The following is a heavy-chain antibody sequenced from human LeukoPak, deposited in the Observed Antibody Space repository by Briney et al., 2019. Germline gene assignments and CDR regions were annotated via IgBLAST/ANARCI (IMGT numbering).Heavy chain of an antibody. CDR2: INHSGTT. CDR1: GGSLSGSS. CDR3: ARGVVWLED. D-gene: IGHD6-19*01. V-gene: IGHV4-34*01. Sequence: PSETLSLTCAVYGGSLSGSSWTLIRQTPGKGLEWIGEINHSGTTNYNPSLKSRVTTSVDTSKNQFSLRLSSVTAADTAVYYCARGVVWLEDWGQGTLVTVSS. J-gene: IGHJ4*02.